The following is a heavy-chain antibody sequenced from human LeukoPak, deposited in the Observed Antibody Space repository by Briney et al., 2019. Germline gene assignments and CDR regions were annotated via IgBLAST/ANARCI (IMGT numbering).Heavy chain of an antibody. Sequence: GGSMRLSCAASGFTFSNYWMHWVRQAPGKGLVWVSRINSDGTLTNYADSVKGRFTISRDNDKNTVYLQMNSLRAEDTAVYNCVRGDDYSNFEYWGQGTLVTVSS. V-gene: IGHV3-74*01. CDR2: INSDGTLT. J-gene: IGHJ4*02. CDR1: GFTFSNYW. D-gene: IGHD4-11*01. CDR3: VRGDDYSNFEY.